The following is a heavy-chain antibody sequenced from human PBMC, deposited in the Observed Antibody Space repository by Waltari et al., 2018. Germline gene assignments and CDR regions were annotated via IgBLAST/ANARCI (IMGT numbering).Heavy chain of an antibody. V-gene: IGHV4-59*01. CDR3: ARRLFTMLRGQDFGMDV. CDR1: GGSISNYY. Sequence: QVQLQESGPGLVKPSETLSLPCPVPGGSISNYYWSWTRPPPGKGLEWIGYIYSSGSTRYNPSLKSRVTMSVDTSKNHFSLNLISVTAADTAVYYCARRLFTMLRGQDFGMDVWGQGTTVTVSS. J-gene: IGHJ6*02. D-gene: IGHD3-10*01. CDR2: IYSSGST.